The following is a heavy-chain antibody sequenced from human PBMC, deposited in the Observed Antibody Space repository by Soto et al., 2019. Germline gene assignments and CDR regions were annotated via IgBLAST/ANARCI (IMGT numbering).Heavy chain of an antibody. CDR3: ERTEIYYYGMDV. CDR2: IYYSGST. Sequence: QVQLQESGPGLVKPSQTLSLTCTVSGGSIRSGGHYWTWIRQHPGKGLEWIAYIYYSGSTYYNPSLKSRISISEDTSKNQFPLKLSSVSAADTAVYYCERTEIYYYGMDVWGQGTTVTVSS. V-gene: IGHV4-31*03. CDR1: GGSIRSGGHY. J-gene: IGHJ6*02.